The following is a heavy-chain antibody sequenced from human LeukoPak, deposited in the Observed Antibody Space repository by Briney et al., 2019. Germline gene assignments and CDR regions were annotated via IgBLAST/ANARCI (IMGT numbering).Heavy chain of an antibody. CDR1: GYTFTGYH. Sequence: ASVKVSCKASGYTFTGYHMHWVRQAPGQGLEWMGWINPNSGGTNYAQKFQGRVTMTRDTSISTAYMELSRLRSDDTAVYYCARDLGGSYFCDYWGQGTLVTVSS. CDR3: ARDLGGSYFCDY. J-gene: IGHJ4*02. CDR2: INPNSGGT. D-gene: IGHD1-26*01. V-gene: IGHV1-2*02.